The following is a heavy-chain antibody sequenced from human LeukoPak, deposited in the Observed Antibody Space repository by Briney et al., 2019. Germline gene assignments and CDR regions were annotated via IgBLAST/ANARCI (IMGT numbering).Heavy chain of an antibody. CDR1: GFTFSTYP. D-gene: IGHD1-26*01. CDR3: ARGRGNYYFDY. CDR2: ISSNGGST. J-gene: IGHJ4*02. Sequence: GGSLRLSCAASGFTFSTYPMHWVRQAPGKGLVYVSGISSNGGSTYYADSVKGRFTMSRDNSKNTLYLQMGSLRAEDMAVYYCARGRGNYYFDYWGQGTLVTVSS. V-gene: IGHV3-64*02.